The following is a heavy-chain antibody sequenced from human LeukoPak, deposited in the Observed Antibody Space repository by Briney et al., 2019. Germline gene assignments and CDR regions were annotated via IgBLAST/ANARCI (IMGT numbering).Heavy chain of an antibody. V-gene: IGHV3-33*01. J-gene: IGHJ4*02. CDR1: GLTFRNYA. D-gene: IGHD3-22*01. CDR2: IWFDGTEK. Sequence: GTSLRLSCAASGLTFRNYAMHWVRQAPGGRLEWVAVIWFDGTEKYYAASVMGRFTISRDSSGNTLYLQMNGLRTEDTAVYYCARVNGPNSGYYYTLALWGQGTPVTVSS. CDR3: ARVNGPNSGYYYTLAL.